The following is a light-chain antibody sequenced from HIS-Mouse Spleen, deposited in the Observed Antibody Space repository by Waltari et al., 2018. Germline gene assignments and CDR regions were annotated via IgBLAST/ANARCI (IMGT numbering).Light chain of an antibody. J-gene: IGKJ3*01. V-gene: IGKV1-8*01. Sequence: AIRMTQSPSSFSASTGDRVTIPCRASQGISSYLAWYQQKPGKAHKLLIYAASTLQSGVTSRFSGSGSGTDFTLTISCLQSEDFATYYCQQYYSYPFTFGPGTKVDIK. CDR3: QQYYSYPFT. CDR2: AAS. CDR1: QGISSY.